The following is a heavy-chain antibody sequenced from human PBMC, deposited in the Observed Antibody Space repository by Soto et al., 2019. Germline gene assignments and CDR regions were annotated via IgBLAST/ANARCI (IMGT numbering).Heavy chain of an antibody. J-gene: IGHJ5*02. V-gene: IGHV3-11*01. Sequence: VQLVESGGGLVKPGGSLRLSCAASGFIFSDYYMTWIRQAPGKGLEWISDISSGGGTSYFADSVRGRFTISRDNANNSLYLQMNNLRAEDTAIYYCARRLTGRTTGDWFVPSGQGTLVTVSS. CDR1: GFIFSDYY. CDR2: ISSGGGTS. D-gene: IGHD1-20*01. CDR3: ARRLTGRTTGDWFVP.